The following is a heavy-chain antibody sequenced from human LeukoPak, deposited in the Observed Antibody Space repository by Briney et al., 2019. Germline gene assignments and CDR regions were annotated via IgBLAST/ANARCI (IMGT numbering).Heavy chain of an antibody. CDR3: ARVPALRVVTTPTYFDL. D-gene: IGHD2-21*02. J-gene: IGHJ4*02. Sequence: SETLSLTCTVSGGSISSYYWSWMRQPPGKGLEWIGYLSYTGSTNYNPSLRSRVTISGDTSKNQFSLKLNSVTAADTAVYYCARVPALRVVTTPTYFDLWGQGTLVTVSS. V-gene: IGHV4-59*01. CDR1: GGSISSYY. CDR2: LSYTGST.